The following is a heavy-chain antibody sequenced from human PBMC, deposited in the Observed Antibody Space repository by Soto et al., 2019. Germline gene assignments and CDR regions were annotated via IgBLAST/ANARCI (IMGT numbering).Heavy chain of an antibody. D-gene: IGHD5-12*01. Sequence: QLQLQESGPGLVKPSETLSLTCTVSGGSISSDYWSWIRQSPGKGLEWIGHIYYRGNTNYIPSLKSRVTMSVDMSKTHLSLRLTSVTAADPAVYYCARERPRDGYNSGHSDLDIWGQGTMVTVSS. J-gene: IGHJ3*02. CDR2: IYYRGNT. V-gene: IGHV4-59*01. CDR1: GGSISSDY. CDR3: ARERPRDGYNSGHSDLDI.